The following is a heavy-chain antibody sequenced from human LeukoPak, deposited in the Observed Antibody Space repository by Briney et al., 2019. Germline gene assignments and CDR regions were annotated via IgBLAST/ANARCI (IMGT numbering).Heavy chain of an antibody. CDR2: IYYSGST. CDR1: GGXISSGSDY. V-gene: IGHV4-39*01. J-gene: IGHJ4*02. D-gene: IGHD3-22*01. CDR3: ARQTYYSSGYFDY. Sequence: PSETLSLTCTVSGGXISSGSDYWGWIRPPPGKGLVWIGSIYYSGSTYYNPSLKSRVTISVDTSKKQFSLKLSSVTAADTAVYYCARQTYYSSGYFDYWGQGTPVTVSS.